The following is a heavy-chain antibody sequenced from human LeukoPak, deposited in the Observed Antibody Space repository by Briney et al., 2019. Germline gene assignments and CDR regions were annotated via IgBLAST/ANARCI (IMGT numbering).Heavy chain of an antibody. CDR1: GFTFDDYA. CDR3: ARGTDLWFGEYRAS. V-gene: IGHV3-9*01. CDR2: ISWSGGSI. J-gene: IGHJ5*02. Sequence: GGSLRLSCAASGFTFDDYAMHWVRQAPGKGLEWVSGISWSGGSIDYADSVKGRFTISRDNAKNSLYLQMNSLRAEDTAMYYCARGTDLWFGEYRASWGQGTLVTVSS. D-gene: IGHD3-10*01.